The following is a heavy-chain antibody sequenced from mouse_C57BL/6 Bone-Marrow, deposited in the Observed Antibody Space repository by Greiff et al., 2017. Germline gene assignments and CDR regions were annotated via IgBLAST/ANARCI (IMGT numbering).Heavy chain of an antibody. J-gene: IGHJ3*01. V-gene: IGHV1-54*01. CDR1: GYAFTNYL. CDR2: INPGSGGT. Sequence: QVQLQQSGAELVRPGTSVKVSCKASGYAFTNYLIEWVKQRPGQGLEWIGVINPGSGGTNYNEKFKGKATLTADKSSSTAYMQLSSLTSEDSAVYFCARSGDYDRGAWFAYWGQGTLVTVSA. CDR3: ARSGDYDRGAWFAY. D-gene: IGHD2-4*01.